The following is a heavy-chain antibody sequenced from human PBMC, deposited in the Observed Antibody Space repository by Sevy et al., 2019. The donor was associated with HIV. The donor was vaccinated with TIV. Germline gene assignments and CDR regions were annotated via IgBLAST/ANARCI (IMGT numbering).Heavy chain of an antibody. J-gene: IGHJ5*02. Sequence: GGSLRLSCAASGFTFSSYGMHWVRQAPGKGLEWVAVIWYDGSNKYYADSVKGRFTMSRDNSKNTLYLQMNSLGAEDTAVYYCARGGGVVVTAMEGWFDPWGQGTLVTVSS. D-gene: IGHD2-21*02. CDR3: ARGGGVVVTAMEGWFDP. V-gene: IGHV3-33*01. CDR2: IWYDGSNK. CDR1: GFTFSSYG.